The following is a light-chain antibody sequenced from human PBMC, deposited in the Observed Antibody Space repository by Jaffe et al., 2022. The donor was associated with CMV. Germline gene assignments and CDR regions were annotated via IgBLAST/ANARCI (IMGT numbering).Light chain of an antibody. V-gene: IGLV5-45*03. CDR2: YKSDSDK. CDR1: SDINVNTYR. Sequence: QTVLTQPSTLSASPGASASLTCTLRSDINVNTYRIHWYQQKPGSPPRYLLNYKSDSDKQQGSGVPSRFSGSKDASATTGILLISGLQPEDEADYYCMVWETSAVLIGGGTRLTV. CDR3: MVWETSAVL. J-gene: IGLJ2*01.